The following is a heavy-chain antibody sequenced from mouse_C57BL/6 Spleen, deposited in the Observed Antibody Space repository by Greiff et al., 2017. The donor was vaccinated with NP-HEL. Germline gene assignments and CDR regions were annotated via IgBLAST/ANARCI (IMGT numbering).Heavy chain of an antibody. CDR2: IDPENGDT. V-gene: IGHV14-4*01. J-gene: IGHJ2*01. D-gene: IGHD1-1*01. CDR3: TSPITTVVDY. CDR1: GFNIKDDY. Sequence: VQLQQSGAELVRPGASVKLSCTASGFNIKDDYMHWVKQRPEQGLEWIGWIDPENGDTEYASKFQGKATITADTSSNTAYLQLSSLTSEDTAVYYCTSPITTVVDYWGQGTTLTVSS.